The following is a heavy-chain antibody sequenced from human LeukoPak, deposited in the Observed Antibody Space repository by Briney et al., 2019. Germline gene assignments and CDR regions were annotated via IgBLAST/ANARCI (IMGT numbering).Heavy chain of an antibody. CDR2: MNQYGSEK. D-gene: IGHD6-19*01. J-gene: IGHJ3*01. CDR1: GFTFSSYW. CDR3: ARSSSAAFYG. Sequence: GGSLRLSCEASGFTFSSYWMSWVRQAPGKGLEWVANMNQYGSEKYYVDSVKGRFTISRDNAKNSLYLQMNSLRAEDTAVYYFARSSSAAFYGWGQGRVVIVSS. V-gene: IGHV3-7*01.